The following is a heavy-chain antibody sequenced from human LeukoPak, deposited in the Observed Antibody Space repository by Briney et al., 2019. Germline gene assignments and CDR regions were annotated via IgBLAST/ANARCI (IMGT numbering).Heavy chain of an antibody. CDR3: ARDKGVNGWYGDY. CDR2: IWYDGSNK. CDR1: GFTFSSYG. J-gene: IGHJ4*02. D-gene: IGHD6-19*01. Sequence: PGGSLRLSCAASGFTFSSYGMHWVRQAPGKRLEWVAIIWYDGSNKYYADSVKGRFTISRDNSKNTLFLQMNSLRAEDTAVYYCARDKGVNGWYGDYWGQGTLVTVSS. V-gene: IGHV3-33*01.